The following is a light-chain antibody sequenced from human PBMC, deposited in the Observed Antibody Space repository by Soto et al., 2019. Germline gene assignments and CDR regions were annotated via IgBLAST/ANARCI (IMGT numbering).Light chain of an antibody. CDR2: KVS. V-gene: IGKV1-5*03. CDR1: QSISNW. Sequence: DIQMTQSPSTLSASVGDRVTITCRASQSISNWLAWYQQKPGKAPNLLIYKVSNLESGVPSRFSGSGFGTEFTLTISSLQPDDFATYYCQQYNGTFGQGTKVDIK. J-gene: IGKJ1*01. CDR3: QQYNGT.